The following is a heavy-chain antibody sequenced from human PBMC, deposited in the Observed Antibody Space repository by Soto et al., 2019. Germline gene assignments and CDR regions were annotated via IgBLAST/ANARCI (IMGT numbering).Heavy chain of an antibody. V-gene: IGHV3-21*01. CDR3: ARESEDLTSNFDY. Sequence: EVQLVESGGGLVKPGGSLRLSCAASGFTFTRYSMNWVRQAPGKGLEWVSSISSTTNYIYYADSMKGRFTVSRDNATNSVYLDMNRLSDEDTAVYYCARESEDLTSNFDYWGQGTLVSVSS. CDR1: GFTFTRYS. J-gene: IGHJ4*02. CDR2: ISSTTNYI.